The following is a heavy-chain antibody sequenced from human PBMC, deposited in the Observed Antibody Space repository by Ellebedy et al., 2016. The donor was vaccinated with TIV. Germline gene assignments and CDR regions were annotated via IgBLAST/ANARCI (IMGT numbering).Heavy chain of an antibody. CDR1: GYIFTGYY. J-gene: IGHJ5*02. Sequence: ASVKVSCKASGYIFTGYYIHWVRQAPGQGLEWMGWINPNSGATHYAQKFQGRVTMTGDTSISKAYMELSRLTSDDTAVYYCARVPGSEDWFDPWGQGTLVTVSS. CDR3: ARVPGSEDWFDP. CDR2: INPNSGAT. V-gene: IGHV1-2*02.